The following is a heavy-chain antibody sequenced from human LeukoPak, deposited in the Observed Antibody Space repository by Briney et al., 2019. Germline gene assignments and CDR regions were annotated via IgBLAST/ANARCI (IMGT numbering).Heavy chain of an antibody. CDR2: ISYDGSNK. Sequence: PGRSLRLSCAASGFTFSSYAMHWVRQAPGKGLEWVALISYDGSNKYYADSVKGRFTISRDNSKNTLYLQMNSLRAEDTAVYYCANYLSYGPIGWGQGTLVIVSS. CDR1: GFTFSSYA. D-gene: IGHD3-10*01. V-gene: IGHV3-30*18. CDR3: ANYLSYGPIG. J-gene: IGHJ4*02.